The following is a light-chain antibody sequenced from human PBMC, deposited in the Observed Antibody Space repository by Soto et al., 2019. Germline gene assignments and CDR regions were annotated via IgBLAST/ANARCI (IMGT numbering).Light chain of an antibody. J-gene: IGKJ3*01. CDR1: QSVSRNY. CDR3: HQYDTVPYD. Sequence: EILLTQSPGTLSLSPGERATLSCRASQSVSRNYLAWYQQKPGQAPRLLIYGASNRATGFPDRFSGSGSGTDFTLTISRLEPEDFATYYCHQYDTVPYDFGPGTKVDL. CDR2: GAS. V-gene: IGKV3-20*01.